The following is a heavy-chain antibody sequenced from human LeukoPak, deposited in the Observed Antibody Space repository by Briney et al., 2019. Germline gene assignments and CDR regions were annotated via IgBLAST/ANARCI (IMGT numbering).Heavy chain of an antibody. CDR1: GGFISSSSYY. Sequence: PSETLSLTCIVSGGFISSSSYYWGWIRQPPGKGLEYIGSIYYSGSTYYNPSLKSRLTISVDTSKNQFSLKLSSVTAADTAVYYCASSLVGASIAAAGTNYWGQGTLVTVSS. V-gene: IGHV4-39*01. CDR2: IYYSGST. J-gene: IGHJ4*02. CDR3: ASSLVGASIAAAGTNY. D-gene: IGHD6-13*01.